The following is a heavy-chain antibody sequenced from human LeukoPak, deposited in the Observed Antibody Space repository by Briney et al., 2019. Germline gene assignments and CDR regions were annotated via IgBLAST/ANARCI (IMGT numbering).Heavy chain of an antibody. CDR1: GFTFSSYG. CDR2: IWYDGSNK. Sequence: GGSLRLSCAASGFTFSSYGMHWVRQAPGKGLEWVAVIWYDGSNKYYADSVKGRFTISRDNSKNTLYLQMNSLRAEDTAVYYCARENSGSYQALDYWGQGILVTVSS. V-gene: IGHV3-33*01. CDR3: ARENSGSYQALDY. D-gene: IGHD1-26*01. J-gene: IGHJ4*02.